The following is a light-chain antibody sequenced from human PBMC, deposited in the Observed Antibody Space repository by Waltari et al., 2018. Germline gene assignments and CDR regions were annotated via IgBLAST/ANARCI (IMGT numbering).Light chain of an antibody. CDR3: QQYGSPYT. V-gene: IGKV3-20*01. Sequence: IVLTQSPGTLSLSTGERATVSCRASQSVSSSYLAWYQQKPGQAPRLLIYGSSSRATGIPDRFSGSGSATDFTLTISRLEPEDFAVYYCQQYGSPYTFGQGTKLEI. CDR1: QSVSSSY. CDR2: GSS. J-gene: IGKJ2*01.